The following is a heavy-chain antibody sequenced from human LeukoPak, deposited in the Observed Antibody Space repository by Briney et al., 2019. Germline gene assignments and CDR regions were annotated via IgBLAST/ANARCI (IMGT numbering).Heavy chain of an antibody. D-gene: IGHD3-10*01. CDR2: ISYDGKRN. Sequence: PGTSLRLSCEASGFTFSHFAMHWVRQAPNKGLEWVAVISYDGKRNYYADSVKGRFTLSRDDSKNTVYPQMNRLRAEDTAVYFCVRGSKIRGVIPEGEFDYWGQGTLVTVSS. CDR3: VRGSKIRGVIPEGEFDY. V-gene: IGHV3-30*03. CDR1: GFTFSHFA. J-gene: IGHJ4*02.